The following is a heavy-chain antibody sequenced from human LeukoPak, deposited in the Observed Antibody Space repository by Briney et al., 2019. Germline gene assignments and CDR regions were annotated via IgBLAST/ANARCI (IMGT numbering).Heavy chain of an antibody. J-gene: IGHJ5*02. V-gene: IGHV1-2*02. CDR1: GYTFTGYY. CDR3: ATEHGTSGTTWEPT. Sequence: ASVKVSCKASGYTFTGYYMNWVRQAPGQGLEWMGWINPNSGGTNYAQKFQDRVTMTRDTSISTAYMELSRLRSDDTAVYYCATEHGTSGTTWEPTWGQGTLVTVSS. D-gene: IGHD1-1*01. CDR2: INPNSGGT.